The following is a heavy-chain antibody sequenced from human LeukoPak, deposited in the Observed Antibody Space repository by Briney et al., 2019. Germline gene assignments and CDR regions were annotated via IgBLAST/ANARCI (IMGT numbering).Heavy chain of an antibody. CDR3: ARDYCSGGSCYGYAFDY. Sequence: GGSLRLSCAASGFTFSSYSMNWVRQAPGKGLEWVPSISSSSSYIYYADSVKGRFTISRDNAKNSLYLQMNSLRAEDTAVYYCARDYCSGGSCYGYAFDYWGQGTLVTVSS. CDR2: ISSSSSYI. CDR1: GFTFSSYS. J-gene: IGHJ4*02. V-gene: IGHV3-21*01. D-gene: IGHD2-15*01.